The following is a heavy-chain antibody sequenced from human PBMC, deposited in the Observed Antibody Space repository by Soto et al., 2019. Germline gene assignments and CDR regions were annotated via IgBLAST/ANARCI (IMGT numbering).Heavy chain of an antibody. CDR2: ISGSGGST. CDR1: GFTFSSYA. D-gene: IGHD1-26*01. CDR3: AKPQSYERLGMAGDAFDI. V-gene: IGHV3-23*01. Sequence: EVQLLESGGGLVQPGGSLRLSCAASGFTFSSYAMSWVRQAPGKGLEWVSAISGSGGSTYYADSVKGRFTISRDNSKNTLYLQMNSLRAEDTAVYYCAKPQSYERLGMAGDAFDICGQWTMVTVSS. J-gene: IGHJ3*02.